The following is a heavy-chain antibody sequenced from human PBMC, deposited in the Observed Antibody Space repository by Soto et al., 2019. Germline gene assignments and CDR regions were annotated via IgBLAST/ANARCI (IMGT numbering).Heavy chain of an antibody. V-gene: IGHV1-69*02. CDR3: ATNYGSGSAHFDY. Sequence: QVQLVQSGPEVKKPGSSVRVSCTASGGTFSSYTINWVRQVPGQGPEWMGRSIPMLGMSNYAQKFQGRVMMIADKSTNTVYMELSSLRSEDTAIYYCATNYGSGSAHFDYWGQGPLVTVSS. J-gene: IGHJ4*02. CDR1: GGTFSSYT. D-gene: IGHD3-10*01. CDR2: SIPMLGMS.